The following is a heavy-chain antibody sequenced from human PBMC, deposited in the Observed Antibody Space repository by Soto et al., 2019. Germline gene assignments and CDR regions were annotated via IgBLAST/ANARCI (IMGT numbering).Heavy chain of an antibody. Sequence: QVQLVESGGGVVQPGRSLRLSCAASGFTFSSYGMHWVRQAPGKGLEWVAVIWYDGSNKYYADSVKGRFTISRDNSKNTLYLQMNSLRAEDTAVYYCARVGIVGAIDYWGQGTLVTVSS. CDR1: GFTFSSYG. D-gene: IGHD1-26*01. CDR2: IWYDGSNK. CDR3: ARVGIVGAIDY. V-gene: IGHV3-33*01. J-gene: IGHJ4*02.